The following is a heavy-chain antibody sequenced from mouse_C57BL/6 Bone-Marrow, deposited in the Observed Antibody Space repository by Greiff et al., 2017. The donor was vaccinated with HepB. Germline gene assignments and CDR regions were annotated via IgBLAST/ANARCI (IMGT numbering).Heavy chain of an antibody. V-gene: IGHV1-81*01. CDR1: GYTFTSYG. J-gene: IGHJ3*01. Sequence: VQVVESGAELARPGASVKLSCKASGYTFTSYGISWVKQRTGQGLEWIGEIYPRSGNTYYNEKFKGKATLTADKSSSTAYMELRSLTSEDSAVYFCARERGYYYGSRPWFAYWGQGTLGTVSA. CDR2: IYPRSGNT. CDR3: ARERGYYYGSRPWFAY. D-gene: IGHD1-1*01.